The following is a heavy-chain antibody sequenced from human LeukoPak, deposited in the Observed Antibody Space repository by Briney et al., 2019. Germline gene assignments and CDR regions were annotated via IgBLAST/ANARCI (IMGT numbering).Heavy chain of an antibody. CDR3: AKGPGGYYYYMDV. CDR2: MYYSGST. D-gene: IGHD2-8*02. V-gene: IGHV4-59*01. CDR1: GGSISSYN. Sequence: PSETLSLTCTVSGGSISSYNWSWLRQPPGKELEWIGYMYYSGSTDYNPSLKSRVTISVDTSKNQFSLKLSSVTAADTAVYYCAKGPGGYYYYMDVWGKGTTVTVSS. J-gene: IGHJ6*03.